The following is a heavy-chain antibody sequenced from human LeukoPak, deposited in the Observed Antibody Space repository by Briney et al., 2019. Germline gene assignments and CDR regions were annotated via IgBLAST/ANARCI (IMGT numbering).Heavy chain of an antibody. V-gene: IGHV3-48*03. D-gene: IGHD3-10*02. CDR2: ISSIGSTI. Sequence: GGSLRLACAASGFTFSSFEMNWVRQAPGKGLGWGSYISSIGSTIYYADSLKGRLTICIDNAKNSLYMQMNSLRAEDTAVYYCAELGITMLGGVWGKGTTVTISS. CDR3: AELGITMLGGV. CDR1: GFTFSSFE. J-gene: IGHJ6*04.